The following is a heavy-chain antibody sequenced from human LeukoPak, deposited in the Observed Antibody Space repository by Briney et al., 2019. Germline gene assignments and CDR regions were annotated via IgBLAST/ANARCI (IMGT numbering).Heavy chain of an antibody. CDR3: ARSSGEWIVALDY. D-gene: IGHD3-16*01. J-gene: IGHJ4*02. CDR2: IKQDGSEK. CDR1: GFTFSGYW. Sequence: GGSLRLSCVASGFTFSGYWMTWVRQPPGKGLEWVAIIKQDGSEKYYVNSVKGRFTISRDNAKNALYLQMDRLRSEDTAVYYCARSSGEWIVALDYWGQGTLVAVSS. V-gene: IGHV3-7*01.